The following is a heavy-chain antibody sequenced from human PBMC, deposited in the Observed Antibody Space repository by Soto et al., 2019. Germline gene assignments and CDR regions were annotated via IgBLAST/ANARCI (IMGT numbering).Heavy chain of an antibody. Sequence: QVRLVQSGAEEKKPGASVKVSCKASGYTFTSYGIGWLRQAPGQGPEWMGWISAYNGNTNYAQNLQGRVTMTTDTSTSTTYMELRSLRSDDTAVYYCARGFLEWLSPSFDYWGQGTLVTVSS. D-gene: IGHD3-3*01. J-gene: IGHJ4*02. CDR2: ISAYNGNT. V-gene: IGHV1-18*01. CDR1: GYTFTSYG. CDR3: ARGFLEWLSPSFDY.